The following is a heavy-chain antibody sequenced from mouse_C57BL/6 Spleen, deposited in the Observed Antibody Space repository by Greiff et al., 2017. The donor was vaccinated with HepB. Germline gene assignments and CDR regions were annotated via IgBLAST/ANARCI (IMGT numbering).Heavy chain of an antibody. J-gene: IGHJ2*01. CDR3: ARYDYKGWLPFDY. CDR1: GYTFTSYW. CDR2: IDPSDSYT. D-gene: IGHD2-3*01. Sequence: QVQLQQPGAELVRPGTSVKLSCKASGYTFTSYWMHWVKQRPGQGLEWIGVIDPSDSYTNYNQKFKGKATLTVDTSSSTAYMQLSSLTSEDSAVYYCARYDYKGWLPFDYWGQGTTLTVSS. V-gene: IGHV1-59*01.